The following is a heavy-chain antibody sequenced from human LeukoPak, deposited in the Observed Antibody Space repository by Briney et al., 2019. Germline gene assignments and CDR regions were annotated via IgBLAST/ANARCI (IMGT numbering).Heavy chain of an antibody. CDR2: IIPIFGTA. Sequence: VASVKVSCKASGGTFSSYAISWVRQAPGQGLEWMGGIIPIFGTANYAQKFQGRVTITTDESTSTAYMELSSLRSEDTAVYYCARSIRKRYCSSTSFPHPFELWGRGTLVTVSS. CDR3: ARSIRKRYCSSTSFPHPFEL. V-gene: IGHV1-69*05. D-gene: IGHD2-2*01. CDR1: GGTFSSYA. J-gene: IGHJ2*01.